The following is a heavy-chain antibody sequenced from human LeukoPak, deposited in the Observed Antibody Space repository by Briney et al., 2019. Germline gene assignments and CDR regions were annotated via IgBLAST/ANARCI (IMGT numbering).Heavy chain of an antibody. CDR3: ARSDLLTGSPLFY. Sequence: ASVKVSCKASGYTFTSYYMHWVRQAPGQGLEWMGIINPFDANTNYAQKFQGRVTMTRDTSTSTVSMELNSLRSEDTALYYCARSDLLTGSPLFYWGQGTLVTVSS. D-gene: IGHD3-9*01. CDR1: GYTFTSYY. V-gene: IGHV1-46*01. J-gene: IGHJ4*02. CDR2: INPFDANT.